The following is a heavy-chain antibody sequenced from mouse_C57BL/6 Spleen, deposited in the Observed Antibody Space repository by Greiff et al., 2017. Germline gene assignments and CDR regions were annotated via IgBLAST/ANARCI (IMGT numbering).Heavy chain of an antibody. CDR1: GYTFTSYW. Sequence: QVQLKQPGAELVKPGASVKLSCKASGYTFTSYWMHWVKQRPGRGLEWIGRIDPNSGGTKYNEKFKSKATLTVDKPSSTAYMQLSSLTSEDSAVYYCARNPHYGSSPAWFAYWGQGTLVTVSA. CDR3: ARNPHYGSSPAWFAY. D-gene: IGHD1-1*01. J-gene: IGHJ3*01. CDR2: IDPNSGGT. V-gene: IGHV1-72*01.